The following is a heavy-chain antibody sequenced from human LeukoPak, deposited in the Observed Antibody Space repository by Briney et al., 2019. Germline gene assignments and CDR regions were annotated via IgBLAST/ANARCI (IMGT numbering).Heavy chain of an antibody. J-gene: IGHJ5*02. Sequence: ASVKVSCKASGYTFTSYYMHWVRQAPGQGLEWMGIINPSGGSTSYAQKFQGRVTMTRDMSTSTVYMELSSLRAEDTAVYYCARDSPTTVTYNWFDPWGQGTLVTVSS. CDR3: ARDSPTTVTYNWFDP. V-gene: IGHV1-46*01. CDR1: GYTFTSYY. D-gene: IGHD4-17*01. CDR2: INPSGGST.